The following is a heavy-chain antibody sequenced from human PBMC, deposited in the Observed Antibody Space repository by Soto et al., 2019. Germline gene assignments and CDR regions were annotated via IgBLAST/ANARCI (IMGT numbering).Heavy chain of an antibody. V-gene: IGHV4-59*11. CDR1: SDCISGLY. D-gene: IGHD3-16*01. J-gene: IGHJ4*02. CDR2: ISYSGST. CDR3: ARGSDGDYSDS. Sequence: SETMSLTCTVSSDCISGLYWSWIRQPPGKGLEWIGYISYSGSTNYNPSLKSRGTISQDTSKKQFSLKLSSVTAADTAVYYCARGSDGDYSDSWGQGTLVTVSS.